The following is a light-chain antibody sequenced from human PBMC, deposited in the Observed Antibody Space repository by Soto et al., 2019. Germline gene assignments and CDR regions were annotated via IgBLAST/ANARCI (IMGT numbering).Light chain of an antibody. Sequence: QSALTQPASVSGSPGQSISISCTGTSSDIGDYNLVSWYQHHPGKPPKVIIYEVSNRPSGVSHRFAGSKSGNTASLTISGLQAEDEADYYCSSYKYDTVIPFVFGSGTKVTVL. J-gene: IGLJ1*01. CDR3: SSYKYDTVIPFV. CDR1: SSDIGDYNL. V-gene: IGLV2-14*01. CDR2: EVS.